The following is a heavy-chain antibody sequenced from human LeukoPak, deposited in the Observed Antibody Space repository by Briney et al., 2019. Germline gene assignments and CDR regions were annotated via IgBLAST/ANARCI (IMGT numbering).Heavy chain of an antibody. Sequence: GGSLRLSCAASGFTFSSYSMNWVRQAPGKGLEWVSSISSSSSYIYYADSVKGRFTISRDNAKNSLYLQMNSLRAEDTAVYYCARAVQYQLLCSGYSSSCPTDYWGQGTLVTVSS. CDR3: ARAVQYQLLCSGYSSSCPTDY. D-gene: IGHD6-13*01. CDR1: GFTFSSYS. J-gene: IGHJ4*02. CDR2: ISSSSSYI. V-gene: IGHV3-21*01.